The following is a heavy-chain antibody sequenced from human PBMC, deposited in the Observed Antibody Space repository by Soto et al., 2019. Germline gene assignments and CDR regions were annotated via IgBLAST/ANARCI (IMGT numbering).Heavy chain of an antibody. CDR2: IIPIFGTA. J-gene: IGHJ6*02. D-gene: IGHD3-10*01. V-gene: IGHV1-69*12. CDR1: GGTFSSYA. Sequence: QVQLVQSGAEVKKPGSSVKVSCKASGGTFSSYAISWVRQAPGQGLEWMGGIIPIFGTANYAQKFQGRVTITADESTSTAYMELSSLRSEDTAVYYCARDPARVATSRGYYYGMDVWRQGTTVTVSS. CDR3: ARDPARVATSRGYYYGMDV.